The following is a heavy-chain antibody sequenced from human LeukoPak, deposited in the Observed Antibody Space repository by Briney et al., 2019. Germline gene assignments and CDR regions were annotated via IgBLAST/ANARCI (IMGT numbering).Heavy chain of an antibody. CDR1: GLSVSSNY. V-gene: IGHV3-66*01. Sequence: GGSLRLSCAASGLSVSSNYMGWVRQPAGKGLEWVSIMYAGGASYYADSAKGRFTVSRDSSKNPLYLQMNSLRAEDTAVYYCARATVEGAYDYFDYWGQGSLVTVSS. J-gene: IGHJ4*02. D-gene: IGHD3-22*01. CDR3: ARATVEGAYDYFDY. CDR2: MYAGGAS.